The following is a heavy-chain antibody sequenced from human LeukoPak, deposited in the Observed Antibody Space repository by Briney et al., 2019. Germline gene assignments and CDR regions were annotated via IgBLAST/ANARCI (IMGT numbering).Heavy chain of an antibody. CDR1: GFTFSSYS. CDR3: ARDWKTNSFDY. J-gene: IGHJ4*02. Sequence: GGSLRLSCAASGFTFSSYSMNWVRQAPGKGLEWVSAISGRGDSTYYADSVKGRFTISRDNSKNTLYLQMDSLRAEDTAIYYCARDWKTNSFDYWGQGTLVTVSS. D-gene: IGHD1-1*01. V-gene: IGHV3-23*01. CDR2: ISGRGDST.